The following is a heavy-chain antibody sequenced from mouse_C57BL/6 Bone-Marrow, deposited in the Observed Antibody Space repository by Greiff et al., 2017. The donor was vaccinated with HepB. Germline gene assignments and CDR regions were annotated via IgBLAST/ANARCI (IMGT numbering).Heavy chain of an antibody. V-gene: IGHV14-3*01. J-gene: IGHJ1*03. Sequence: VQLQQSVAELVRPGASVKLSCTASGFNFNNTYMPWVKQRPEQGLEWIGRIDPASGNTKYAPKFKGKATITADTSSNTAYLQLSSLTSEDTAIYYCAREIYCGSSYDRDFDVWGTGTTGTVAS. D-gene: IGHD1-1*01. CDR2: IDPASGNT. CDR1: GFNFNNTY. CDR3: AREIYCGSSYDRDFDV.